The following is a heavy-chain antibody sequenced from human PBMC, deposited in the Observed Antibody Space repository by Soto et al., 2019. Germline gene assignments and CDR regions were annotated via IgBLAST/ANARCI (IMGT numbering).Heavy chain of an antibody. CDR3: ARDHPITSFDP. J-gene: IGHJ5*02. V-gene: IGHV1-18*01. D-gene: IGHD3-10*01. CDR2: ISAYNGNT. Sequence: SWVRQAPGQGLEWMGWISAYNGNTNYAQKLQGRVTMTTDTSTSTAYMELRSLRSDDTAVYYCARDHPITSFDPWGQGTLVTVSS.